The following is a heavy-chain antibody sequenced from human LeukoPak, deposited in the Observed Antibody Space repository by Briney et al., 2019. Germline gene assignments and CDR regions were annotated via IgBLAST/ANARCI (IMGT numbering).Heavy chain of an antibody. CDR2: IYSGGST. Sequence: GGSLRLSCAASGFTVSSNYMSWVRQAPGKGLEWVSVIYSGGSTYYADSVNGRFTISRDNSKNTLYLQMNSLRAEDTAVYYCASSDDFWSGYYYFDYWGQGTLVTVSS. V-gene: IGHV3-53*01. D-gene: IGHD3-3*01. CDR3: ASSDDFWSGYYYFDY. CDR1: GFTVSSNY. J-gene: IGHJ4*02.